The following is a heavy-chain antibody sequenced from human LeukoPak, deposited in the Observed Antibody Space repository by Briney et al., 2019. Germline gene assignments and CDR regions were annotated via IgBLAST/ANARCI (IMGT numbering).Heavy chain of an antibody. CDR3: ARSGGVKVGATTGKGLGAFDI. Sequence: PGGSLRLSCAASGFTFSSYAMHWVRQAPGKGLEWVAVISYDGSNKYYADSVKGRFTISRDNSKNTLYLQMNSLRAEDTAVYYCARSGGVKVGATTGKGLGAFDIWGQGTMVTVSS. D-gene: IGHD1-26*01. V-gene: IGHV3-30-3*01. CDR1: GFTFSSYA. J-gene: IGHJ3*02. CDR2: ISYDGSNK.